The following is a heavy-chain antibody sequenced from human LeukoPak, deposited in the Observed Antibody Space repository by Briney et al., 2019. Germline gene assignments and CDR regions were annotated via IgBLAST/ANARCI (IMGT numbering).Heavy chain of an antibody. CDR1: GYTFTGYY. CDR2: INPNSGGT. J-gene: IGHJ4*02. V-gene: IGHV1-2*04. D-gene: IGHD5-12*01. Sequence: ASVKVSCKASGYTFTGYYMHWVRQAPGQGLEWMGWINPNSGGTNYAQKFQGWVTMTGDTSISTAYMELSRLRSDDTAVYYCARGSDIVATFFIYWGQGTLVTVSS. CDR3: ARGSDIVATFFIY.